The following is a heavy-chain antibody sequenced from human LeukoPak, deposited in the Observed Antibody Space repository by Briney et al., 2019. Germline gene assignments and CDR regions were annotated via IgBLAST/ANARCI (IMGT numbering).Heavy chain of an antibody. V-gene: IGHV1-2*02. CDR2: INPNGGGT. CDR1: GYTFTGYY. CDR3: AGGITGGDF. D-gene: IGHD1-14*01. Sequence: ASVKVSCKASGYTFTGYYIHRVRQAPGQGLEWMGWINPNGGGTNYAQKFQGRVTMTRDTSISTAYMELNRLTFGDTALYYCAGGITGGDFWGQGTLVTVSS. J-gene: IGHJ4*02.